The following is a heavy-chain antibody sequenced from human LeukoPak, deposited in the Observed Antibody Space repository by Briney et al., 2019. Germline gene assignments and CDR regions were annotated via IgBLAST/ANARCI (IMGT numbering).Heavy chain of an antibody. D-gene: IGHD2-21*01. CDR3: ARGLCGGDCYDY. J-gene: IGHJ4*02. Sequence: GGSLRLSCAASGFTFSSYAMHWVRQAPDKGLEWVSSISSNSDYIYYADSVKGRFTISRDNAKNSLYLQMNSLRAEDTAVYYCARGLCGGDCYDYWGQGTLVTVSS. CDR2: ISSNSDYI. V-gene: IGHV3-21*01. CDR1: GFTFSSYA.